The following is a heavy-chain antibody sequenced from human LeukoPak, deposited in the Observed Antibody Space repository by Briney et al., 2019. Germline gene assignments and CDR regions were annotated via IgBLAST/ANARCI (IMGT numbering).Heavy chain of an antibody. CDR3: AKDIRQWLAFFDY. CDR1: GFTFSSYA. CDR2: ISGSGGST. J-gene: IGHJ4*02. D-gene: IGHD6-19*01. Sequence: GGSLRLSCAASGFTFSSYAMSWVRQVPGKGLEWVSAISGSGGSTYYADSVKGRFTISRDNSKNTLYLQMNSLRAEDTALYYCAKDIRQWLAFFDYWGQGTLVTVSS. V-gene: IGHV3-23*01.